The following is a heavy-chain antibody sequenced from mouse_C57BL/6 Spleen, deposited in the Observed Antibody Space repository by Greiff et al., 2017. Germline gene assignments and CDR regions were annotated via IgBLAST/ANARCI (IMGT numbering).Heavy chain of an antibody. CDR1: GYTFTSYW. V-gene: IGHV1-64*01. CDR2: IHPNSGST. CDR3: ARGITTVVATSYWYFDV. J-gene: IGHJ1*03. Sequence: QVQLQQSGAELVKPGASVKLSCKASGYTFTSYWMHWVKQRPGQGLEWIGMIHPNSGSTNYNEKFKSKATLTVDKSSSTAYMQLSSLTSEDSAVYYCARGITTVVATSYWYFDVWGTGTTVTVSS. D-gene: IGHD1-1*01.